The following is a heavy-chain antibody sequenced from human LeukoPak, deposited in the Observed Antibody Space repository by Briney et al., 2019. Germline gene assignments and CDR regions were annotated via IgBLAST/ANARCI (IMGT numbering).Heavy chain of an antibody. CDR2: FDPEDGET. Sequence: ASVKVSCKVSGYTLTELSVHWVRQAPGKGLEWMGGFDPEDGETIYAQKFQGRVTMTEDTSTDTAYMELSSLRSEDTAVYYCAITTGQGALWVFDYWGQGTLVTVSS. CDR3: AITTGQGALWVFDY. V-gene: IGHV1-24*01. CDR1: GYTLTELS. J-gene: IGHJ4*02. D-gene: IGHD1-14*01.